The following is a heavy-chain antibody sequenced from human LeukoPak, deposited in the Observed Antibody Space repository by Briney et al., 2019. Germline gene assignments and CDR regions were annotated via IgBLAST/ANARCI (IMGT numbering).Heavy chain of an antibody. D-gene: IGHD4-17*01. J-gene: IGHJ4*02. CDR3: ARANPVYGDFDY. Sequence: GGSLRLSCALSGLTVNDNYMSWVRQAPGKGLQWVSLIFPDGQTYYADFVQGRFSISRDMSRNILFLDMSSLRAEDTAVFFCARANPVYGDFDYWGQGTLVTVSS. CDR2: IFPDGQT. CDR1: GLTVNDNY. V-gene: IGHV3-53*01.